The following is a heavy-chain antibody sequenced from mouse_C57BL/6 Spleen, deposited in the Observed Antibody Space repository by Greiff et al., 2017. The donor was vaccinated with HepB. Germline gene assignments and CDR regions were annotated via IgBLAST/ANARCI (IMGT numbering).Heavy chain of an antibody. CDR1: GFTFSSYG. V-gene: IGHV5-6*01. Sequence: DVQLVESGGDLVKPGGSLKLSCAASGFTFSSYGMSWVRQTPDKRLEWVATISSGGSYTYYPDSVKGRFTISRDNAKNTLYLQMSSLKSEDTAMYYCARHGSPHMDYWGQGTSVTVSS. CDR2: ISSGGSYT. CDR3: ARHGSPHMDY. J-gene: IGHJ4*01.